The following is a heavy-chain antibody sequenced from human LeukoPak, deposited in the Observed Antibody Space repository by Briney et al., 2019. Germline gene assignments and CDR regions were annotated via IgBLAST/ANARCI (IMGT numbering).Heavy chain of an antibody. D-gene: IGHD1-26*01. V-gene: IGHV4-59*12. Sequence: PSETLSLTCTVSGGSMSTYYWNWIRQSPGKGLEWIGYIYYSGRTNYNSSLKSRVTILIDMSKNQFSLKLSSVTAADTAVYYCARDLMGATAWFDPWGQGALVTVSS. CDR3: ARDLMGATAWFDP. J-gene: IGHJ5*02. CDR2: IYYSGRT. CDR1: GGSMSTYY.